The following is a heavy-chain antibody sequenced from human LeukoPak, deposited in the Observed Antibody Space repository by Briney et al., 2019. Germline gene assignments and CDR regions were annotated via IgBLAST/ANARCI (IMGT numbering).Heavy chain of an antibody. Sequence: AGGSLRLSCAASGFTFSSYAMSWVRQAPGKGLEWVSGISGSGGSTYYADSVKGRFTISRDNSKNTLYLQMNSLRAEDTAVYYCAKAKYNWNEFWFDPWGQGTLVTVSS. V-gene: IGHV3-23*01. D-gene: IGHD1-1*01. CDR3: AKAKYNWNEFWFDP. CDR1: GFTFSSYA. J-gene: IGHJ5*02. CDR2: ISGSGGST.